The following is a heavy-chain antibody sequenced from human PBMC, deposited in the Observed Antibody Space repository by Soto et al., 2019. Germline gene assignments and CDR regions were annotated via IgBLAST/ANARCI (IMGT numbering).Heavy chain of an antibody. CDR2: IYYSGSA. Sequence: PSVTLSLTYAVSGASISSGGYSWSWIRQPPGKGLEWIGYIYYSGSANYNPSLKSRVTISVDTSKNQFSLKLSSVTAADTAVYYCARAGAATLSDFWGQGTLVTVPQ. CDR3: ARAGAATLSDF. J-gene: IGHJ4*02. V-gene: IGHV4-61*08. CDR1: GASISSGGYS. D-gene: IGHD2-15*01.